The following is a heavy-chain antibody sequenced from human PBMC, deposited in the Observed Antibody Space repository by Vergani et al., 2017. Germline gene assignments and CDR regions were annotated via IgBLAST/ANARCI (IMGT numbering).Heavy chain of an antibody. Sequence: QVQLVQSGAEVKKPGASVQVSCKASGYTFTGYYIHWVRQAPGQGLEWMGWINPNTGGTNYAQTFRGRVAMTRDTSISTAYMELSRLISDDTAVDYCARDPAAYCFDYWGPGTLVTVSS. CDR1: GYTFTGYY. D-gene: IGHD2-2*01. V-gene: IGHV1-2*02. CDR2: INPNTGGT. J-gene: IGHJ4*02. CDR3: ARDPAAYCFDY.